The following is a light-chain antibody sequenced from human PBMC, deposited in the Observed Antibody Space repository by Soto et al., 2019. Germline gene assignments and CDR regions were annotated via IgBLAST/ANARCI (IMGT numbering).Light chain of an antibody. V-gene: IGLV2-8*01. CDR3: SSYAGSNNVV. J-gene: IGLJ2*01. CDR1: SSDVGGYNY. Sequence: SALTQPPSASGSPGQSVTISCTGTSSDVGGYNYVSWYQQHPGKAPKLMIFEVSKRPSGVPDRFSGSKSGNTASLIVSGLQVEDEADYYCSSYAGSNNVVFGGGTKVTV. CDR2: EVS.